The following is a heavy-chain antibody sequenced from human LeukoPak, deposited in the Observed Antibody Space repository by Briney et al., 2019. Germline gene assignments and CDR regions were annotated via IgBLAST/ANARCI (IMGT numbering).Heavy chain of an antibody. CDR2: ISGSGGHP. D-gene: IGHD2-2*01. J-gene: IGHJ4*02. CDR1: GFTFSSFA. V-gene: IGHV3-23*01. Sequence: GGSLRLSCAASGFTFSSFAMSWVRQAPGKGLEWVSAISGSGGHPYYADSVKGRFTISRDNSKNTLYLQMNSLRAEDTAVYYCARHPEPGYCRNTSCHESYFYYGGQGTLATVSS. CDR3: ARHPEPGYCRNTSCHESYFYY.